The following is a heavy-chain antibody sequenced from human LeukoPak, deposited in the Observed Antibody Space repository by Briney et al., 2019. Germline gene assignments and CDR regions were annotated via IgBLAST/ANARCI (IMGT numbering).Heavy chain of an antibody. J-gene: IGHJ6*03. CDR3: ARHPEVQYYYYMDV. CDR2: IYYSGST. CDR1: GGSISSSSYY. Sequence: PSETLSLICTVSGGSISSSSYYWGWIRQPPGKGLEWIGSIYYSGSTYYNPSLKSRVTISVDTSKNQFSLKLSSVTAADTAVYYCARHPEVQYYYYMDVWGKGTTVTVSS. V-gene: IGHV4-39*01.